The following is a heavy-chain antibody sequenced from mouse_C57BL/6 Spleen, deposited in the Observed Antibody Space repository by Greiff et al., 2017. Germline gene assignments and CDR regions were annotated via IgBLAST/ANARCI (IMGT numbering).Heavy chain of an antibody. V-gene: IGHV1-22*01. CDR3: ARLSSGDDYAMDY. CDR1: GYTFTDYN. CDR2: INPNNGGT. J-gene: IGHJ4*01. Sequence: VQLQQSGPELVKPGASVKMSCKASGYTFTDYNMHWVKQSHGQSLEWIGYINPNNGGTSYNQKFKGKATLTVNKSSSTAYMELRSLTSEASAVYYCARLSSGDDYAMDYWGQGTSVTVSA. D-gene: IGHD3-2*02.